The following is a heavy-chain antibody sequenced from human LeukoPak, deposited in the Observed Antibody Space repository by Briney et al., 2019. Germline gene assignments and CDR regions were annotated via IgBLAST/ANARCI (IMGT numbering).Heavy chain of an antibody. CDR1: GFTFNSYS. CDR3: ASWTLTATNWFDP. V-gene: IGHV3-48*01. Sequence: GGSLRLSCAVSGFTFNSYSMNWVRQTPGKGLEWVSYISRSGSTIYYADSVKGRFTVSRDNTKNSLYLQMNSLRAEDTAVYYCASWTLTATNWFDPWGQGALVTVSS. D-gene: IGHD3/OR15-3a*01. CDR2: ISRSGSTI. J-gene: IGHJ5*02.